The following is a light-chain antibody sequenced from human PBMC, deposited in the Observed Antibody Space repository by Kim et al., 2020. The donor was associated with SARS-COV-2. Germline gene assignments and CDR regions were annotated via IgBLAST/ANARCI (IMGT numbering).Light chain of an antibody. V-gene: IGKV1-6*01. J-gene: IGKJ1*01. CDR2: DAS. Sequence: AIQMTQSPSSLSASVGDRVIITCRASQAIRSDLGWYQQKPGKAPQLLIHDASTLQSGVPSRFSGSGSGTDFTLTISSLQPEDFAIYYCLQDYIYPRTFGPGTRVDIK. CDR1: QAIRSD. CDR3: LQDYIYPRT.